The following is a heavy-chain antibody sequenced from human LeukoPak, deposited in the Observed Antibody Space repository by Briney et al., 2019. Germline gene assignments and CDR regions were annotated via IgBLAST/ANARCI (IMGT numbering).Heavy chain of an antibody. CDR1: GFTFSSYV. V-gene: IGHV3-64*01. CDR3: ARGGQSKYDSSGYLNYFDY. D-gene: IGHD3-22*01. CDR2: ISSNGGST. J-gene: IGHJ4*02. Sequence: PGGFLRLSCAASGFTFSSYVMYWVRQAPGKGLEYVSSISSNGGSTYYANSVKGRFTISRDNSKNTLYLQMGSLRAEDMAVYYCARGGQSKYDSSGYLNYFDYWGQGTLVTVSS.